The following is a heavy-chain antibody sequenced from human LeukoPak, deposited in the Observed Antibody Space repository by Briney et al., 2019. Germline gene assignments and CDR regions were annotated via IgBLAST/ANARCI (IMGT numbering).Heavy chain of an antibody. CDR3: ATGGSRIVVVPAAMGT. D-gene: IGHD2-2*01. J-gene: IGHJ5*02. V-gene: IGHV1-24*01. Sequence: ASVKVSCKASGYTFTEYGISWVRQAPGQGLEWMGGFDPEDGETIYAQKFQGRVTMTEDTSTDTAYMELSSLRSEDTAVYYCATGGSRIVVVPAAMGTWGQGTLVTVSS. CDR2: FDPEDGET. CDR1: GYTFTEYG.